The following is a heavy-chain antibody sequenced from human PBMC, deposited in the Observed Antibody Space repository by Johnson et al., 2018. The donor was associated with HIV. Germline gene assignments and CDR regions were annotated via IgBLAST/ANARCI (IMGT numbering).Heavy chain of an antibody. CDR2: IDSGGTT. J-gene: IGHJ3*01. Sequence: VQLVESGGDLVQSGGSLRLSCAVSGISVSVNYMSWVRQAPGKGLEWVSLIDSGGTTNYEDSVKGRFTISRNDSKNTLYLQMNSLRAEDTATYYCAKSPGKDNGGNSGGIDFWGQGTRVTVSS. D-gene: IGHD4-23*01. V-gene: IGHV3-66*01. CDR3: AKSPGKDNGGNSGGIDF. CDR1: GISVSVNY.